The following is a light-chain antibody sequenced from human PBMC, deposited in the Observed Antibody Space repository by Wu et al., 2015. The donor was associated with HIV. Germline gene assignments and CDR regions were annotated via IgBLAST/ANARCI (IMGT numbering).Light chain of an antibody. CDR1: QSVNNNF. J-gene: IGKJ5*01. Sequence: EIVLTQSPGTLSLSPGERASLSCRASQSVNNNFLAWYQQKPGQAPRLLIYRASTRATGVPDRFSGSGSGADFTLTISRLEPEDFAVYYCQQYGSSPITFGQGTRLEIK. CDR3: QQYGSSPIT. CDR2: RAS. V-gene: IGKV3-20*01.